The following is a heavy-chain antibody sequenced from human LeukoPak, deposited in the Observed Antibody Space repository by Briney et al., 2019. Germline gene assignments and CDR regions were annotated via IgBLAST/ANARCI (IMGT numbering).Heavy chain of an antibody. CDR1: GYTFTSYG. D-gene: IGHD2-2*01. CDR2: ISAYNGST. V-gene: IGHV1-18*04. J-gene: IGHJ4*02. CDR3: ARVPPAPYCSSTSCPLPFDY. Sequence: ASVKVSCKASGYTFTSYGISWVRQAPGQGLEWMGWISAYNGSTNYAQKLQGRVTMTTDTSTSTAYMELRSLRSDDTAVYYCARVPPAPYCSSTSCPLPFDYWGQGTLVTVSS.